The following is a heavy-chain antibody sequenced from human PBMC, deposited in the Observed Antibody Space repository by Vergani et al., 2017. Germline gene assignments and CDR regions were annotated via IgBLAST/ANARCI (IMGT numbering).Heavy chain of an antibody. CDR2: INAGNGNT. CDR1: GYTFTSYA. J-gene: IGHJ4*02. D-gene: IGHD3-16*02. CDR3: AREGFYDYVWGSYRRRGRYYFDY. Sequence: QVQLVQSGAEVKKPGASVKVSCKASGYTFTSYAMHWVRQAPGQRLEWMGWINAGNGNTKYSQKFQGRVTITRDTSASTAYMELSSLRSEDPAVYYCAREGFYDYVWGSYRRRGRYYFDYWGQGTLVTVSS. V-gene: IGHV1-3*01.